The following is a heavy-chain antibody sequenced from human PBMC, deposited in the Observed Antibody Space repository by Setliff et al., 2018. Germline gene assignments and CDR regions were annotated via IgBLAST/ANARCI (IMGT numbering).Heavy chain of an antibody. J-gene: IGHJ4*02. D-gene: IGHD2-2*01. CDR1: GYTFTYFG. V-gene: IGHV1-18*01. CDR2: ISPYNGQT. Sequence: ASVKVSCKASGYTFTYFGLSWVRQAPGQGLEWMGWISPYNGQTTYAQRFQGRITMTTDTSTDTAYMELRNLRSDDTAIYFCAKEPAVSLTEAVRRTHCTTTSCFYFHYWGQGTVVTVSS. CDR3: AKEPAVSLTEAVRRTHCTTTSCFYFHY.